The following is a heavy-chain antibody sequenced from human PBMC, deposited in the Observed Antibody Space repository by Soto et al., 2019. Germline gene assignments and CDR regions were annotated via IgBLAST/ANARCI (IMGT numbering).Heavy chain of an antibody. CDR3: SRSGITIFGVVTGSLYWLDP. CDR1: GGSISSGGYY. V-gene: IGHV4-31*03. D-gene: IGHD3-3*01. Sequence: SETLSLTCTVSGGSISSGGYYRSWIRQHPGKGLEWIGYIYYSGSTYYNPSLKRRVTISVDTSKNQFSLKPSFVTAAEKAVYYFSRSGITIFGVVTGSLYWLDPWGQGTLVTVSS. J-gene: IGHJ5*02. CDR2: IYYSGST.